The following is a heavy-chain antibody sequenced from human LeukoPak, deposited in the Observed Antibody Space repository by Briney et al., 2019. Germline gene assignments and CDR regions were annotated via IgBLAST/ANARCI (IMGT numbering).Heavy chain of an antibody. Sequence: GGSLRLSCAASGFTFSSYAMSWVRQAPGKGLEWVSDISCSGGTTYYADCVKGRFTISKDTSQNTMYLQMNSLRAEDRALYYCAKEIYGDSTGGRFQHWGQGTLVSVSS. J-gene: IGHJ1*01. CDR2: ISCSGGTT. CDR3: AKEIYGDSTGGRFQH. D-gene: IGHD4-17*01. CDR1: GFTFSSYA. V-gene: IGHV3-23*01.